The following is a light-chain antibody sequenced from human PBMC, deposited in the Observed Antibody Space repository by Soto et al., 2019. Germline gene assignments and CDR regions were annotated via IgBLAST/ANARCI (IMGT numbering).Light chain of an antibody. CDR3: QQYGVSIT. CDR2: GAS. Sequence: DAVVTHSPHSLAASLRERATINCNSRQSVLYTSNNKNYLAWYQQKPGQAPRLLIYGASSRPTGIPDRFSGIGSGTDFTLTISGLEPEDFGVYYCQQYGVSITFGRGTRLEIK. CDR1: QSVLYTSNNKNY. V-gene: IGKV4-1*01. J-gene: IGKJ5*01.